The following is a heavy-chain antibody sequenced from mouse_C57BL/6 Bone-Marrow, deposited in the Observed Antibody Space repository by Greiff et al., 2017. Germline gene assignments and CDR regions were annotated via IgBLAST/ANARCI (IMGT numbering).Heavy chain of an antibody. V-gene: IGHV1-55*01. CDR1: GYTFTSYW. D-gene: IGHD2-5*01. J-gene: IGHJ2*01. CDR3: AREGGTYYSNYDFDY. CDR2: IYPGSGST. Sequence: QVQLQQPGAELVKPGASVKMSCKASGYTFTSYWITWVKQRPGQGLEWIGDIYPGSGSTNYNEKLKSKATLTVDTSSITAYMQLSSLTSEDSAFYYCAREGGTYYSNYDFDYWGQGTTLTVSS.